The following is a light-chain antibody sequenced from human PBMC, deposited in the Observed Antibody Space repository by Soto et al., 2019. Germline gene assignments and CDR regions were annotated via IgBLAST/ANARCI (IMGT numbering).Light chain of an antibody. CDR2: GAS. Sequence: EIVLTQSPGNLSLSPGERAALSCRASQSVSGRYLAWYQQKPGQAPRLLIYGASTRATGIPDRFSGSGSGTDFTLTISRLDPEDFAVYYCHQYGSSPSTFGQGTKVEIK. V-gene: IGKV3-20*01. CDR1: QSVSGRY. J-gene: IGKJ1*01. CDR3: HQYGSSPST.